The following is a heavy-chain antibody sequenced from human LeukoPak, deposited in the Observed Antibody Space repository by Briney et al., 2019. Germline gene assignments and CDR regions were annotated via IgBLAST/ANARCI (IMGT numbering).Heavy chain of an antibody. D-gene: IGHD1-26*01. CDR3: ARDVVGATTWFDP. CDR1: GFTFSSYS. Sequence: PGGSLRLSCAASGFTFSSYSMNWVRQAPGKGLEWVSSISSSSSYIYYADSVKGRFTISRDNAKNPLYLQMNSLRAEDTAVYYCARDVVGATTWFDPWGQGTLVTVSS. CDR2: ISSSSSYI. J-gene: IGHJ5*02. V-gene: IGHV3-21*01.